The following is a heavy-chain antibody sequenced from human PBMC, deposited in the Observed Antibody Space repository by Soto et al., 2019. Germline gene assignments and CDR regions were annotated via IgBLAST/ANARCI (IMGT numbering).Heavy chain of an antibody. CDR3: ARPGGYYYDSSGSFDY. CDR1: GYTFTSYY. V-gene: IGHV1-46*01. CDR2: INPSGGST. J-gene: IGHJ4*02. D-gene: IGHD3-22*01. Sequence: ASVKVSCKASGYTFTSYYMHWVRQAPGQGLEWMGIINPSGGSTSYAQKFQGRVTMTRDTSTSTVYMELSSLRSEDTAVYYCARPGGYYYDSSGSFDYWGQGTLVTVSS.